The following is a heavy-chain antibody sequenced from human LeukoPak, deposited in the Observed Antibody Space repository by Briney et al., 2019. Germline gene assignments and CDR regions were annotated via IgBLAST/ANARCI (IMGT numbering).Heavy chain of an antibody. V-gene: IGHV3-7*01. CDR3: GRHRSGSGTYFIDH. CDR1: GFTFCSYS. Sequence: TGGSLRLSCVVSGFTFCSYSMIWVPQAPGKGLQWVANMKKDGSETNYGDSVKGRFTISRDNAKNSLYLQMNSLRAEDTAVYYCGRHRSGSGTYFIDHWGQGTLVSVSS. D-gene: IGHD3-10*01. CDR2: MKKDGSET. J-gene: IGHJ4*02.